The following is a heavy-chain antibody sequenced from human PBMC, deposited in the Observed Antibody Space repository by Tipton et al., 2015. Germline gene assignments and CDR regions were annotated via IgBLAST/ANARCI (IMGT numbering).Heavy chain of an antibody. CDR2: ISHSGNT. CDR1: AYSISSGYH. V-gene: IGHV4-38-2*01. D-gene: IGHD3-9*01. J-gene: IGHJ4*02. CDR3: ACQDYDSLTRDYQTVDY. Sequence: LRLSCAVSAYSISSGYHWGWIRQPPGKGLEWIGSISHSGNTYYNPSLKSRVTMSRDTSKNQFSLKLTSVTAADTAVYYCACQDYDSLTRDYQTVDYWGQGTLVTVSS.